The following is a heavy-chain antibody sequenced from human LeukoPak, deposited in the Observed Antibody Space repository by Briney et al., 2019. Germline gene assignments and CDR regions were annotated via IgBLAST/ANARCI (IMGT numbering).Heavy chain of an antibody. D-gene: IGHD6-19*01. V-gene: IGHV4-61*01. CDR1: GGSVSSGSYY. Sequence: PSETLSLTCTVSGGSVSSGSYYWNWIRQPPGKGLEWIAYIYDSGSTNYNPSLESRVTISVDTSKNQFSLKVMSVTSADTAVYYCGRDRGGSSGWSRPIDYWGQGTLVTVSS. CDR3: GRDRGGSSGWSRPIDY. J-gene: IGHJ4*02. CDR2: IYDSGST.